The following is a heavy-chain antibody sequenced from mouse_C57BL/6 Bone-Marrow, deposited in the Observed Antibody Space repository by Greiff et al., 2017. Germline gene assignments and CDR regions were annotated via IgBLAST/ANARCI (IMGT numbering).Heavy chain of an antibody. Sequence: DVLLVESGGGLVKPGGSLKLSCAASGFTFSSYAMSWVRQTPEKRLEWVATISDGGSYTYYPDNVKGRYTISRDNAKNNQYLQMSHLKSEDTALYDCARGDSSSYRYFDVWGTGTTVTVSS. CDR3: ARGDSSSYRYFDV. J-gene: IGHJ1*03. CDR2: ISDGGSYT. V-gene: IGHV5-4*01. CDR1: GFTFSSYA. D-gene: IGHD1-1*01.